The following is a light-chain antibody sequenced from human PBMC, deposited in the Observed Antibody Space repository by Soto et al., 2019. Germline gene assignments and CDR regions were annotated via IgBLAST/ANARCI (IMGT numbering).Light chain of an antibody. CDR3: PHYNGQYT. CDR1: QNISRW. Sequence: DIQMTQSPSTLSASVRDRVIITCRASQNISRWLAWYQQKPGRAPKSLMYEASILESGVPARFSGSGSGTEFTLTISSLQPDDFATYYYPHYNGQYTSGQGTKLEIK. V-gene: IGKV1-5*03. CDR2: EAS. J-gene: IGKJ2*01.